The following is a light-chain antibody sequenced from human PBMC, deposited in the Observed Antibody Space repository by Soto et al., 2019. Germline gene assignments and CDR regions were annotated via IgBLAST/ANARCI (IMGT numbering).Light chain of an antibody. CDR1: QSVSSSY. Sequence: EIVLTQSPGTLSLSPGERATLSCRASQSVSSSYLAWYQQKPGQAPRLLIYGASSRTTGIPDRFSGSGSGTDFTLTISRLEPEAFAVYYCQQYGSSPRFTFGPGTKVEI. CDR2: GAS. J-gene: IGKJ3*01. V-gene: IGKV3-20*01. CDR3: QQYGSSPRFT.